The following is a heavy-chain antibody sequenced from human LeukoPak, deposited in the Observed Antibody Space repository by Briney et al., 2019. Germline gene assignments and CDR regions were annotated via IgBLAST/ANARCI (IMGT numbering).Heavy chain of an antibody. Sequence: PSETLSLTCTVSGGSVSSNTYYWSWIRQPPGKGLEWIGYIYYSGSTNYNPSLKSRVTISVDTSKNQFSLKLSSVTAADTAVYYCARSSRYYDSSGHGSDYWGQGTLVTVSS. CDR2: IYYSGST. CDR1: GGSVSSNTYY. J-gene: IGHJ4*02. CDR3: ARSSRYYDSSGHGSDY. D-gene: IGHD3-22*01. V-gene: IGHV4-61*01.